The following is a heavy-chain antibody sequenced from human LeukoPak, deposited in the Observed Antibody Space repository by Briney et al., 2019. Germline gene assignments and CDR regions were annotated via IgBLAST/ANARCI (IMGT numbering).Heavy chain of an antibody. CDR2: ISSTSTYI. CDR3: ARPYTSSPGDYGMDV. V-gene: IGHV3-21*01. Sequence: GGSLRLSCADSGFSFSSYSMNWARQAPGKGLEWVSPISSTSTYIYYADSVKGRFTISRDNSKNSLYLQMNSLRAEDTAVYYCARPYTSSPGDYGMDVWGKGTTVTVSS. D-gene: IGHD6-13*01. J-gene: IGHJ6*04. CDR1: GFSFSSYS.